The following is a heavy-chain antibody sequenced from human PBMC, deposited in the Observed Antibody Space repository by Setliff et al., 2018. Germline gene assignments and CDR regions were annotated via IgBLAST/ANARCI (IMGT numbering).Heavy chain of an antibody. D-gene: IGHD3-3*01. CDR1: SGSISYNNW. CDR3: ARDDTYDFWGGHGHLDS. Sequence: LRETLSLTCAVSSGSISYNNWWTWVRQPPGKGLEWIGEIYHTESTNYNPSLKSRVTISLDKSKNQFSLELSSVTAADTAVYYCARDDTYDFWGGHGHLDSWGQGILVTVSS. CDR2: IYHTEST. J-gene: IGHJ4*02. V-gene: IGHV4-4*02.